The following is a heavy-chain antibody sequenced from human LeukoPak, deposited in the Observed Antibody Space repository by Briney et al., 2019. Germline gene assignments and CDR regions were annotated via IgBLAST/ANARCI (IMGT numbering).Heavy chain of an antibody. CDR3: ASSLTDKQQLATGNFDY. J-gene: IGHJ4*02. Sequence: VASVKVSFKASGYTFTDYYMHWVRQAPGQGVEWMGGIIPIFGTANYAQKFQGRGTITADESTSTAYMELSSLRSEDTAVYYCASSLTDKQQLATGNFDYWGQGTLVTVSS. V-gene: IGHV1-69*13. D-gene: IGHD6-13*01. CDR2: IIPIFGTA. CDR1: GYTFTDYY.